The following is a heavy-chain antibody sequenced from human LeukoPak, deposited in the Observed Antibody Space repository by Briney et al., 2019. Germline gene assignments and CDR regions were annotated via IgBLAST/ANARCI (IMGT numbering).Heavy chain of an antibody. CDR3: AKGQQGHMWLDN. Sequence: GGSLRLSCAASAFTFRSFGLQWVRQAPGKGLEWVAFISSDGGNVYYADSVNGRFSISRDNFKATLYLQMNSLRPEDTAVYYCAKGQQGHMWLDNWGQGTLVIVSS. CDR1: AFTFRSFG. J-gene: IGHJ4*02. V-gene: IGHV3-30*18. CDR2: ISSDGGNV. D-gene: IGHD6-13*01.